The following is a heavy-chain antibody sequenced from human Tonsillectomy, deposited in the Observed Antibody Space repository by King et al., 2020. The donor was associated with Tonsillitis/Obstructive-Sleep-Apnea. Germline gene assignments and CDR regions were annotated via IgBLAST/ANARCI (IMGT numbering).Heavy chain of an antibody. V-gene: IGHV3-53*01. J-gene: IGHJ3*02. CDR1: RFTVSSNY. CDR3: ARGMDSSSWYSGAFDI. Sequence: VQLVESGGGLIQPGGSLRLSCAASRFTVSSNYMSWVRQAPGKGLEWVSVIYRGGSTYYADSVKGRFTISRDNSKNTLYFQMNSLRAEDTAVYYCARGMDSSSWYSGAFDIWGQGTMVTVSS. D-gene: IGHD6-13*01. CDR2: IYRGGST.